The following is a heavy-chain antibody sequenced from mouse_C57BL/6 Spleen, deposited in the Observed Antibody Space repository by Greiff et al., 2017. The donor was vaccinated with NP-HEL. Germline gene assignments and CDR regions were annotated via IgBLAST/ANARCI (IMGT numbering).Heavy chain of an antibody. CDR3: AGDYAFDY. CDR1: GYAFSSSW. D-gene: IGHD2-4*01. Sequence: VQLQQSGPELVKPGASVKISCKASGYAFSSSWMNWVKQRPGKGLEWIGRIYPGDGDTNYNGKFKGKATLTADKSSSTAYMQLSSLTSEDSAVYFCAGDYAFDYWGQGTTLTVSS. CDR2: IYPGDGDT. V-gene: IGHV1-82*01. J-gene: IGHJ2*01.